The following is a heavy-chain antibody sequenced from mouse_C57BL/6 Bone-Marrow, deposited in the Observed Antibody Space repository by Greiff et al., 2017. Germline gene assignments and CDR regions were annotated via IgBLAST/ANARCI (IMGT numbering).Heavy chain of an antibody. D-gene: IGHD1-1*01. J-gene: IGHJ4*01. CDR3: ATHYYGSSYAMDY. Sequence: QVQLQQSDAELVKPGASVKISCKVSGYTFTDHTIHWMKQRPEQGLEWIGYIYPRDGSTKYNEKFKGKATLTADKSYSTAYMQLNSLTSEYSAVYFCATHYYGSSYAMDYWGQGTSVTVSS. V-gene: IGHV1-78*01. CDR2: IYPRDGST. CDR1: GYTFTDHT.